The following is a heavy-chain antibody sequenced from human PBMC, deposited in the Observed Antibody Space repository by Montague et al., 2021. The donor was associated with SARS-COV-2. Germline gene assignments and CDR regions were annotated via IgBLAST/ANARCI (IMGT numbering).Heavy chain of an antibody. J-gene: IGHJ4*02. CDR2: IFWDDDK. CDR1: GFSLTTSGVA. V-gene: IGHV2-5*02. CDR3: VHRHPPGAGGSYYYFDY. Sequence: PALVKPTQTLTLTCAVSGFSLTTSGVAVGWIRQPPGKALEWLALIFWDDDKRYSPSLRSRLTISKDTPKNQVVLTVTNMDPVDTATYYCVHRHPPGAGGSYYYFDYWGQGTLVTVSS. D-gene: IGHD1-26*01.